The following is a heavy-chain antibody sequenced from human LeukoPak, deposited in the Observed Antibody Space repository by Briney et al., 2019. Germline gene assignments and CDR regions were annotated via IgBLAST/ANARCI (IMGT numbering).Heavy chain of an antibody. J-gene: IGHJ4*02. CDR3: AREGTYCGGDCYPLDY. V-gene: IGHV1-18*04. CDR2: ISSYNGQT. Sequence: ASVKVSCKASGFFLNSYGISWVRQAPGQGLEWVGWISSYNGQTKYAEKFQGRVTLTADASTSTVDMEVRSLRSDDTAVYYCAREGTYCGGDCYPLDYWGQGTLVTVSS. D-gene: IGHD2-21*02. CDR1: GFFLNSYG.